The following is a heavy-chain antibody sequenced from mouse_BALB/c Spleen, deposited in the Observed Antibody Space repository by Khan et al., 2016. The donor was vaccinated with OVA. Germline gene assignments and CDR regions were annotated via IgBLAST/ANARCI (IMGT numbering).Heavy chain of an antibody. V-gene: IGHV3-2*02. CDR2: ISYSGLT. CDR1: GYSITSNYA. Sequence: EVQLQESGPGLVKPSQSLSLTCTVTGYSITSNYAWNWIRQFPGNKLEWMGYISYSGLTSYNPSLKSRISITRDTSKNQFFLQLNSVTTEDTVTYYCARGNYYGYTMDYWGQGTSVTVSS. J-gene: IGHJ4*01. CDR3: ARGNYYGYTMDY. D-gene: IGHD1-1*01.